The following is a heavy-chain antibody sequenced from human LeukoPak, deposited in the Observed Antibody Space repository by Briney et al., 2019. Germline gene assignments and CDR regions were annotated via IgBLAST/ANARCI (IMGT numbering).Heavy chain of an antibody. CDR2: IQYDGNEK. Sequence: PGGSLRLSCAVSGFTFSSYGMHWVRQAPGKGLEWVSVIQYDGNEKYYADSVQGRFTISRDNSKNTLYLQMNSLRVEDTAVYYCAREDSTSRYGYLNYWGQGTLVTVSS. CDR1: GFTFSSYG. J-gene: IGHJ4*02. V-gene: IGHV3-33*01. CDR3: AREDSTSRYGYLNY. D-gene: IGHD6-13*01.